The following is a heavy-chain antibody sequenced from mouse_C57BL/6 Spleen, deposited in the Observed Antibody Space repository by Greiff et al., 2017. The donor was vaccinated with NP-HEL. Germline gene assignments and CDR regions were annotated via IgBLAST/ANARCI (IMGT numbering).Heavy chain of an antibody. CDR3: ARWGYYGSTFDY. Sequence: QVQLQQPGAELVKPGASVKLSCKASGYTFTSYWMHWVKQRPGRGLEWIGRIYPNSGGTKYNEKFKSKATLTVDKPSSTAYMQLSSLTSEDSAVYYCARWGYYGSTFDYWGQGTTLTVSS. D-gene: IGHD1-1*01. J-gene: IGHJ2*01. CDR2: IYPNSGGT. V-gene: IGHV1-72*01. CDR1: GYTFTSYW.